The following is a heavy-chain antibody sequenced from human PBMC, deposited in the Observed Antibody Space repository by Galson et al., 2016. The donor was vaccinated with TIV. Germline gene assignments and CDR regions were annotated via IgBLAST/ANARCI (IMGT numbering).Heavy chain of an antibody. V-gene: IGHV1-24*01. D-gene: IGHD3-22*01. CDR1: GYTVTELS. Sequence: SVKVSCKVSGYTVTELSMHWVRQAPEKRLEWMGGFDPEDGETIYAQKFQGRVSMTEDTFTDTAYRELSRMVSDYTAVYYCATDLLYYYDSSGYSWGQGTLVTVSS. CDR3: ATDLLYYYDSSGYS. J-gene: IGHJ4*02. CDR2: FDPEDGET.